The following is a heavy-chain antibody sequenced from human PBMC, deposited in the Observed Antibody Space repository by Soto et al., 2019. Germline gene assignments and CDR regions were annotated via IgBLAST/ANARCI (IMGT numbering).Heavy chain of an antibody. CDR3: AHSPAERTAFYYYSYMYV. Sequence: QITLKESGPTLVKPTQTLTLTCTFSGFSLSTSGVGVGWIRQPPGKALEWLALIYWDDDKRYSPSLKSRLTSTKDTSKNHVVLTMTNMDPVDTATYYCAHSPAERTAFYYYSYMYVWGKGTTVTVSS. J-gene: IGHJ6*03. CDR1: GFSLSTSGVG. D-gene: IGHD1-1*01. V-gene: IGHV2-5*02. CDR2: IYWDDDK.